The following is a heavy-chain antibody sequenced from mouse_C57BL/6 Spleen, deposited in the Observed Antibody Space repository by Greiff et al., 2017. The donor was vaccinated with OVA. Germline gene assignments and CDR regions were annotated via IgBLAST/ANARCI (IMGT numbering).Heavy chain of an antibody. J-gene: IGHJ2*01. V-gene: IGHV5-16*01. CDR1: GFTFSDYY. Sequence: EVQLVESAGGLVQPGSSMKLSCTASGFTFSDYYMAWVRQVPEKGLEWVANINYDGSSTYYLDSLKSRFIISRDNAKNILYLQMSSLKSEDTATYYCARDLTEGYFDYWGQGTTLTVSS. D-gene: IGHD2-13*01. CDR3: ARDLTEGYFDY. CDR2: INYDGSST.